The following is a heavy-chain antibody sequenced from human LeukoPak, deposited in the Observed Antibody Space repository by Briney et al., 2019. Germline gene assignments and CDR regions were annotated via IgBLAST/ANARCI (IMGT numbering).Heavy chain of an antibody. Sequence: ASVKLSCKASGYTFTGYAMNWVRQAPGQGVEWMGWINTNTGNPTYAQGFTGRFVFSLDTSVSTAYLQISSLKAEDTAVYYCARGREWLVRSFDYWGQGTLVTVSS. J-gene: IGHJ4*02. CDR3: ARGREWLVRSFDY. V-gene: IGHV7-4-1*02. CDR2: INTNTGNP. D-gene: IGHD6-19*01. CDR1: GYTFTGYA.